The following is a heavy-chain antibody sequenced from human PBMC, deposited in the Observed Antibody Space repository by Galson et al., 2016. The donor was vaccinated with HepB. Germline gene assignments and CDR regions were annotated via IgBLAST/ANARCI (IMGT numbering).Heavy chain of an antibody. D-gene: IGHD3-10*01. CDR3: ARGANYYGSGSYYNYFDY. CDR2: IIPLFGTA. CDR1: GGTFRNFA. Sequence: SVKVSCKASGGTFRNFAITWVRQAPGQGLEWMGGIIPLFGTAKYAQKFQGRVTIAADASTSTAYMDLSSLRSEDTAVYYCARGANYYGSGSYYNYFDYWGQGTLVTVSS. V-gene: IGHV1-69*13. J-gene: IGHJ4*02.